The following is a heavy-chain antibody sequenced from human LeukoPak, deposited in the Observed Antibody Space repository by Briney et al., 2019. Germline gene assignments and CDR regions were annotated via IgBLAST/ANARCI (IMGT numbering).Heavy chain of an antibody. Sequence: PGGSLRLSCAASGFTFSSYWMHWVCQAPGKGLVWVSRINSDGSSTSYADSVKGRFTISRDNAKNTLYLQMNSLRAEDTAVYYCARDSGYSSSWYGVDYWGQGTLVTVSS. CDR3: ARDSGYSSSWYGVDY. J-gene: IGHJ4*02. CDR2: INSDGSST. CDR1: GFTFSSYW. D-gene: IGHD6-13*01. V-gene: IGHV3-74*01.